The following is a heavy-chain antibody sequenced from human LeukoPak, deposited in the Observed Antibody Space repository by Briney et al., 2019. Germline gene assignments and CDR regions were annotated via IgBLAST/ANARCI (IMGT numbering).Heavy chain of an antibody. CDR3: ARGAGVVAPNYYYGMDV. CDR1: GYTFTSYG. CDR2: ISAYNGNT. Sequence: ASVKVSCKASGYTFTSYGISWVRQAPGQGLEWMGWISAYNGNTNYAQKLQGRVTMTTDTSTSTAYMEPRSLRSDDAAVYYCARGAGVVAPNYYYGMDVWGQGTTVTVSS. J-gene: IGHJ6*02. D-gene: IGHD3-3*01. V-gene: IGHV1-18*01.